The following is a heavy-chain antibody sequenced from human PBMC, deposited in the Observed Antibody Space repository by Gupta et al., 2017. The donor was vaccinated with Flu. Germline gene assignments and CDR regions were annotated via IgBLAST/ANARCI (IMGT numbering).Heavy chain of an antibody. CDR1: GLCFDDYA. D-gene: IGHD6-19*01. Sequence: VQLVASGEGVVQPGRSLRLSRAASGLCFDDYALHWVRAVPGQRPDGVSCVRWSSGKIDDAESVKCRFTISRDNAKNSLYLQMNILRPEDTALYSGARDTAHTPGMAVSGIDYWGQGTLVTVSS. CDR3: ARDTAHTPGMAVSGIDY. V-gene: IGHV3-9*01. J-gene: IGHJ4*02. CDR2: VRWSSGKI.